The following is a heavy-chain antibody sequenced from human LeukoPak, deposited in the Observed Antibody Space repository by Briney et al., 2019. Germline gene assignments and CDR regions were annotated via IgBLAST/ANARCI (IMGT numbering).Heavy chain of an antibody. Sequence: SETLSLTCTVSGGSISSYYWGWIRQPPGKGLEWIGYIYYSGSTNYNPSLKSRVTISVDTSKNQFSLKLSSVTAADTAVYYCARDRGYSYGYDAFDIWGQGTMVTVSS. V-gene: IGHV4-59*01. J-gene: IGHJ3*02. CDR3: ARDRGYSYGYDAFDI. D-gene: IGHD5-18*01. CDR1: GGSISSYY. CDR2: IYYSGST.